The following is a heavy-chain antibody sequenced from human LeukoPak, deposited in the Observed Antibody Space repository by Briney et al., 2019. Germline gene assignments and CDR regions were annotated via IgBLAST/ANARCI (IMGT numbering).Heavy chain of an antibody. CDR2: INWNGGST. Sequence: GGSLRLSCAASGFTFDDYGMSWVRQAPGEGLEWVSGINWNGGSTVYADSVKGRFTISRDNAKNSLYLQMNSLRAEDTALYYCARGKYSSGWYGYQGNYYYYYMDVWGKGTTVTVSS. CDR3: ARGKYSSGWYGYQGNYYYYYMDV. V-gene: IGHV3-20*04. J-gene: IGHJ6*03. D-gene: IGHD6-19*01. CDR1: GFTFDDYG.